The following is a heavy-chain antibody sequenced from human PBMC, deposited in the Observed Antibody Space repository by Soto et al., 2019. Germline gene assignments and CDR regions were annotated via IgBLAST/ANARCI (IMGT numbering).Heavy chain of an antibody. CDR2: IVVGSGNT. V-gene: IGHV1-58*01. D-gene: IGHD7-27*01. J-gene: IGHJ6*02. CDR1: GFTFTSSA. CDR3: AAEALAGGYYYYGMDV. Sequence: ASVKVSCKASGFTFTSSAVQWVRQARGQRLEWIGWIVVGSGNTNYAQKFQERVTITRDMSTSTAYMELSSLRSEDTAVYYCAAEALAGGYYYYGMDVWGQGTTVTVSS.